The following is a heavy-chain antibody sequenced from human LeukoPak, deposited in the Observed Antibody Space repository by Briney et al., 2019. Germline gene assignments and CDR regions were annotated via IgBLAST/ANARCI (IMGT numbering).Heavy chain of an antibody. CDR2: IRGDGYDS. V-gene: IGHV3-74*01. CDR3: ASDRVLGSGSLDN. CDR1: GLSFSDSW. J-gene: IGHJ4*02. D-gene: IGHD3-10*01. Sequence: GGSLRLSCTASGLSFSDSWMHWVRQAPGKGLVWVSRIRGDGYDSNYADSAKGRFTISRDNAQNTLYLQMNSLRVEDTAVYYCASDRVLGSGSLDNWGQGTLVTVSS.